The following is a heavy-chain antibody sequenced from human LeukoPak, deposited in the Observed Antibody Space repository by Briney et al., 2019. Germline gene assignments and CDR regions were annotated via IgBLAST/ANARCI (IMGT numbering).Heavy chain of an antibody. Sequence: GGSMRLSCTASGLSFSGDWMHWARQLPGKGLVWVSRISPTGSTTSYADSEKGRFTVSRDNAKNTLYLQVNNLRAEDTAVYYCARGPNSNWSGLDFWGQGTLLTVSS. CDR2: ISPTGSTT. CDR1: GLSFSGDW. CDR3: ARGPNSNWSGLDF. D-gene: IGHD6-6*01. J-gene: IGHJ4*02. V-gene: IGHV3-74*01.